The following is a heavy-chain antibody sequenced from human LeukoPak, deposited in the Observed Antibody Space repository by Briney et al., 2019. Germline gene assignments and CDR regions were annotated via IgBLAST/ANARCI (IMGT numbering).Heavy chain of an antibody. Sequence: PSETLSLTCTVPGGSISSGSYYWSWLRQPAGKGLEWIGRIYTSGSTNYNPSLKSRVTISVATSKHQFSLKLRSVTAADTAVYDCARLGYNWNDPFDYWGQGTLVTVSS. CDR1: GGSISSGSYY. V-gene: IGHV4-61*02. J-gene: IGHJ4*02. CDR3: ARLGYNWNDPFDY. CDR2: IYTSGST. D-gene: IGHD1-20*01.